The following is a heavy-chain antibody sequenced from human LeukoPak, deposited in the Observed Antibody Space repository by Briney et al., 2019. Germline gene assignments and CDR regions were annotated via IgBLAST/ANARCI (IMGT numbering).Heavy chain of an antibody. J-gene: IGHJ4*02. CDR1: GLAFSAYK. V-gene: IGHV3-74*01. CDR2: ISTDGYTT. CDR3: VVGGSPGY. D-gene: IGHD2-15*01. Sequence: GGSLRLSCAASGLAFSAYKMHWVRQAPRRGLVWVSRISTDGYTTDYADFVQGRFTASRDNTKNTWSLEMNSLRAEDTAVYYCVVGGSPGYWGQGTLVTVSS.